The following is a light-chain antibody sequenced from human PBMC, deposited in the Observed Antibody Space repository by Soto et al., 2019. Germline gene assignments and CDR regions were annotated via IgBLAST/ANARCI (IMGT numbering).Light chain of an antibody. V-gene: IGKV3-11*01. CDR1: QSVSSY. J-gene: IGKJ5*01. Sequence: EIVLTQSPATLSLSPGERATLSCRASQSVSSYLAWYQQKPGQAPRLLIYDASNRATGIPARFSGSGSGTDFTLTISGLEPEDFAVYYCQKRSNWPITFGQGTRLEIK. CDR2: DAS. CDR3: QKRSNWPIT.